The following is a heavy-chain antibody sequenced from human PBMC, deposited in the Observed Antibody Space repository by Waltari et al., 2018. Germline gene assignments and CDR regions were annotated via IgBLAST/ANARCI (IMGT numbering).Heavy chain of an antibody. J-gene: IGHJ3*01. CDR3: AKDGDYYRRWGAFDF. V-gene: IGHV3-9*01. D-gene: IGHD3-10*01. CDR2: ISWNGRSI. CDR1: GFTFDDYA. Sequence: EVQLVESGGDLVQPGRSLRLSCAASGFTFDDYAMQWVRQSPGKGLEGVAGISWNGRSIHYVDSVKGRFTISRDNAKNSLYLQMNSLRVEDTALYYCAKDGDYYRRWGAFDFWGQGTMVTVSS.